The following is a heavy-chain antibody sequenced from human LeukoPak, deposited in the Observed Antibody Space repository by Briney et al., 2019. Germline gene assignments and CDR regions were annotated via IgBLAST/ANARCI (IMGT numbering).Heavy chain of an antibody. CDR2: IYYSGST. J-gene: IGHJ4*02. V-gene: IGHV4-31*03. CDR3: ARAPYSNYGIDY. Sequence: SQTLSLTCTVSGGSISSGGYYWSWIRQHPGKGLEWIGYIYYSGSTYYNPSLKSRVIISVDTSKNQFSLKLSSVTAADTAVYYCARAPYSNYGIDYWGQGTLVTVS. D-gene: IGHD4-11*01. CDR1: GGSISSGGYY.